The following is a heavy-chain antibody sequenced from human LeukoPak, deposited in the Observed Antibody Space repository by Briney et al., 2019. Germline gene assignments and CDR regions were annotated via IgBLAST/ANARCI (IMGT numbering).Heavy chain of an antibody. D-gene: IGHD1-26*01. CDR1: GGSISGYY. Sequence: NPSETLSLTCTVSGGSISGYYWSWIRQPPGKGLEWIGYISYSGSTNYNPSLKSRVTISVDTSKNQFSLKLSSVTAADTAVYYCARGEWDLLFDYWGQGTLVTVSS. J-gene: IGHJ4*02. CDR3: ARGEWDLLFDY. CDR2: ISYSGST. V-gene: IGHV4-59*01.